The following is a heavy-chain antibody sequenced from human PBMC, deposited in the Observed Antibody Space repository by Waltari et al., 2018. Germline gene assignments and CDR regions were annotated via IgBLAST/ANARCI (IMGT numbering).Heavy chain of an antibody. D-gene: IGHD2-21*02. Sequence: QVQLQESGPSLLKPSETLSLICTVSGGSISGFYWSWVRQPPGKGLDWIGYIFYTGSTNFNPSLKSRVTMSVDPSKNQFSLTLSSVTAADTAFYYCARGGGGDWEWFDPWGQGTLVTVSS. CDR2: IFYTGST. CDR1: GGSISGFY. J-gene: IGHJ5*02. V-gene: IGHV4-59*01. CDR3: ARGGGGDWEWFDP.